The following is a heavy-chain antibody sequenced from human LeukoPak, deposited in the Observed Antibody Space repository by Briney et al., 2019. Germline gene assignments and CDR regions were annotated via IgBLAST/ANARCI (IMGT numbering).Heavy chain of an antibody. CDR1: GYSFTDKY. CDR2: INPNSGGT. V-gene: IGHV1-2*06. CDR3: ARASGSYWWFDS. Sequence: GASVKVSCKASGYSFTDKYMHWARQAPGQGLEWMGRINPNSGGTNYAQKFQGSVTMTRDTSISTVYMELSRLRSDDTAVYYCARASGSYWWFDSWGQGTLVTVSS. J-gene: IGHJ5*01. D-gene: IGHD1-26*01.